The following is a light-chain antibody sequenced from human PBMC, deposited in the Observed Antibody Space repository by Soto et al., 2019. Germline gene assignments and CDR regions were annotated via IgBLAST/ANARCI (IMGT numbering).Light chain of an antibody. J-gene: IGKJ4*01. V-gene: IGKV1-6*01. CDR3: LQDDDYPFT. CDR2: AAS. CDR1: QGIINE. Sequence: IQLTQSPSFLSASVGDRVTITCRTSQGIINELSWYQQKPGKAPKFLIFAASNLHSDVPSRFSGSGSGTDFTLTISSLQPEDFATYFCLQDDDYPFTFGGGTKVDIK.